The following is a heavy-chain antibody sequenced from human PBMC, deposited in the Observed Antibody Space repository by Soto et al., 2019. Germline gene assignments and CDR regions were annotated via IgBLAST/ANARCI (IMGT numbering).Heavy chain of an antibody. CDR3: ARSYYDSSGFANEAFDI. D-gene: IGHD3-22*01. J-gene: IGHJ3*02. Sequence: QVQLVQSGAEVKKPGASVKVSCKASGYTFTGYYMHWVRQAPGQGLEWMGWINPNSGGTNYAQKFQGWVTMTRDTAISTAYMELSRLRSDDTAVYYCARSYYDSSGFANEAFDIWGQGTMVTVSS. CDR2: INPNSGGT. V-gene: IGHV1-2*04. CDR1: GYTFTGYY.